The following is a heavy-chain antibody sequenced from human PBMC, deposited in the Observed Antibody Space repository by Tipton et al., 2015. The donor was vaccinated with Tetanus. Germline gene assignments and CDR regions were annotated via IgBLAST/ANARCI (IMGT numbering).Heavy chain of an antibody. V-gene: IGHV3-23*01. CDR1: GFTFISYA. CDR2: ISDVGSAGDSST. Sequence: SLRLSCAASGFTFISYAISWVRQAPGKRLEWVSAISDVGSAGDSSTYYADSVKGRFTVSRDTSKNTLYLQMNSLGAEDTAVYYCAKELERPHSLIDYWGHGTLVSVSS. D-gene: IGHD3-3*01. J-gene: IGHJ4*01. CDR3: AKELERPHSLIDY.